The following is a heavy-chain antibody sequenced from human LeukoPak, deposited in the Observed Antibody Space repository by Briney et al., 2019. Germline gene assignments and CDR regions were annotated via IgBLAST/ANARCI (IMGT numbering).Heavy chain of an antibody. CDR3: ATSITIFDYGIDG. Sequence: GGSVRLSCAASGLTDSSNYMSGLGQAAGKGLEGVTVSCGCGSTYYAGSLKGRFTSSSDTSKNTLHLQINSLRAEDTAVYYSATSITIFDYGIDGWGKGTTVSAS. CDR1: GLTDSSNY. CDR2: SCGCGST. J-gene: IGHJ6*04. V-gene: IGHV3-53*01. D-gene: IGHD3-9*01.